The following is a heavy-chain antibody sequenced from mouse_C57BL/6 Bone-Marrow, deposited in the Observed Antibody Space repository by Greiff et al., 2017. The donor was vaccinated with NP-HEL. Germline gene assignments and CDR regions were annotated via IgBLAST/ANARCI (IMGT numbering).Heavy chain of an antibody. CDR3: AREIYYYGSSVPYAMDY. D-gene: IGHD1-1*01. J-gene: IGHJ4*01. V-gene: IGHV1-9*01. CDR1: GYTFTGYW. Sequence: QVQLQQSGAELMKPGASVKLSCKATGYTFTGYWIEWVKQRPGHGLEWIGEILPGSGSTNYNEKFKGKATFTADTSSNTAYMQLSSLTTEDSAIYYCAREIYYYGSSVPYAMDYWGQGTSVTVSS. CDR2: ILPGSGST.